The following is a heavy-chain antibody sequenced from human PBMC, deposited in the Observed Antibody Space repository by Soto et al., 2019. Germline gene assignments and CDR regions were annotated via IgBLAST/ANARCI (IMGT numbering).Heavy chain of an antibody. D-gene: IGHD6-6*01. J-gene: IGHJ4*02. CDR3: ASSNRIAARPGYFDY. CDR2: IIPIFGTA. Sequence: SVEVSSKECGGGYGSYSRSWVRHAPGQGLEWMGGIIPIFGTANYAQKFQGRVTITADESTSTAYMELSSLRSEDTAVYYCASSNRIAARPGYFDYWGQGTLVTASS. V-gene: IGHV1-69*13. CDR1: GGGYGSYS.